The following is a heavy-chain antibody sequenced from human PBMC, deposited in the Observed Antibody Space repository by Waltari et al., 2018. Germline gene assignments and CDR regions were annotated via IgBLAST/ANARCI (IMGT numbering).Heavy chain of an antibody. V-gene: IGHV3-23*01. CDR2: ISGSGGST. J-gene: IGHJ4*02. Sequence: EVQRLESGGGLVQPGGSLRLSCAASGFSFSSFAMCWVRQAPGKGLVWVTAISGSGGSTYYADSVKGRFTISRDNSKNTLYLQMNSLRAEDTAVYYCARKMATFDYWGQGTLVTVSS. CDR3: ARKMATFDY. CDR1: GFSFSSFA.